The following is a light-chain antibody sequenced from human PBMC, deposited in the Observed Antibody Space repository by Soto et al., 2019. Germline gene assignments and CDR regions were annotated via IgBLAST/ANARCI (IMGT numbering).Light chain of an antibody. CDR3: QQYGTSPCT. CDR1: QSVTSNS. V-gene: IGKV3-20*01. Sequence: EIVLTQSPGTLSLSSGERATLSCRASQSVTSNSVACYKQRPGQAPRLRIYGTSTRATGIPDRFSGSGSGTDFTLIISRLEPEDFAMYYCQQYGTSPCTSGQGTRLEIK. CDR2: GTS. J-gene: IGKJ2*02.